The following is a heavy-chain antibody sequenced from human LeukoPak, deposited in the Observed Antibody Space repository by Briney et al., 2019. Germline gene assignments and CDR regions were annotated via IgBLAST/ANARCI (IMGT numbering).Heavy chain of an antibody. D-gene: IGHD3-3*01. J-gene: IGHJ4*02. V-gene: IGHV3-23*01. Sequence: GGSLRLSCAASGFTFSSYAMSWVRQAPGKGLEWVSAISGSGGSTYYADSVKGRFTISRDNSKNTLYLQMNSLRAEDTAEYYCARLNYDFWSGRRFPPRDWGQGTLVTVSS. CDR1: GFTFSSYA. CDR3: ARLNYDFWSGRRFPPRD. CDR2: ISGSGGST.